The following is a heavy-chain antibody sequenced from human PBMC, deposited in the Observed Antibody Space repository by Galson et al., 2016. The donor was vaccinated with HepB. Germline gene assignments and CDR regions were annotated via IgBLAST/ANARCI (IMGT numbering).Heavy chain of an antibody. CDR3: ASEAVSRYFDY. Sequence: SETLSLTCTVSGVSFSSGGYFWSWIRQPPGKGLEWIGYIYYTGSTSYNPSLKSRVTISVDTSKNVLPLNLTSVSAADTAVYYCASEAVSRYFDYWGQGTLVTVSS. V-gene: IGHV4-61*08. CDR2: IYYTGST. CDR1: GVSFSSGGYF. J-gene: IGHJ4*02. D-gene: IGHD6-25*01.